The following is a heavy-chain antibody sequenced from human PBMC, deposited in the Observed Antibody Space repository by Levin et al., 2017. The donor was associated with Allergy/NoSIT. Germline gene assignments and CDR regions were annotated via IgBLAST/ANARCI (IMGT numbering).Heavy chain of an antibody. V-gene: IGHV4-30-2*01. Sequence: SQTLSLPCAVSGGSISSGGYSWSWIRQPPGKGLGWIGNIYLSGSTNDNPSLKSRVTMSVDRSKNQVSVKLSYVTAADTAVYYCARVAGYSYGYYFDYSGPRPLVTVSS. CDR2: IYLSGST. CDR1: GGSISSGGYS. J-gene: IGHJ4*02. CDR3: ARVAGYSYGYYFDY. D-gene: IGHD5-18*01.